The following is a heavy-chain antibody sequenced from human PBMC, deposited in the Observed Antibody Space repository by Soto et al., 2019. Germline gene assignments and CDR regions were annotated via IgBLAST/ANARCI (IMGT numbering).Heavy chain of an antibody. CDR3: ARDHRDFWSGYKYYYYYGMDV. V-gene: IGHV3-7*01. J-gene: IGHJ6*02. CDR1: GFTFSSYW. CDR2: IKQDGSEK. D-gene: IGHD3-3*01. Sequence: GGSLRLSCAASGFTFSSYWMSWVRQAPGKGLEWVANIKQDGSEKYYVDSVKGRFTISRDNAKNSLYLQMNSLRAEDTAVYYCARDHRDFWSGYKYYYYYGMDVWGQGTTVTVS.